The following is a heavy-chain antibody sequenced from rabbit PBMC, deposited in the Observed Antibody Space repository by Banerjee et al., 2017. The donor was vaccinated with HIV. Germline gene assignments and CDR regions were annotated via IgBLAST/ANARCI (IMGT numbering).Heavy chain of an antibody. D-gene: IGHD4-2*01. V-gene: IGHV1S40*01. CDR1: GFTFSSYW. J-gene: IGHJ4*01. CDR2: MTTGDGST. CDR3: ARDIGVGYGGTDLDL. Sequence: QSLEESGGDLVKPGASLTLTCTASGFTFSSYWICWVRQAPGKGLEWVACMTTGDGSTYYANWAKGRFTISRTSSTTVTLQMTSLTAADTATYFCARDIGVGYGGTDLDLWGPGTLVTVS.